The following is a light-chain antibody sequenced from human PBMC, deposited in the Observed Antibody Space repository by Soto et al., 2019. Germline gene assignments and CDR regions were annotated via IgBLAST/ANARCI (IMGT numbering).Light chain of an antibody. J-gene: IGLJ1*01. Sequence: QSALTQPASVSGSPRQSIIISCTGASSDVGSYTYVSWYQQHPGKAPKLMIYEVNNRPSGVSNRFSGSKSGNTASLTISGLQAEDEADYYCSSYTSSSTLYVFGTGTKVTVL. V-gene: IGLV2-14*01. CDR2: EVN. CDR1: SSDVGSYTY. CDR3: SSYTSSSTLYV.